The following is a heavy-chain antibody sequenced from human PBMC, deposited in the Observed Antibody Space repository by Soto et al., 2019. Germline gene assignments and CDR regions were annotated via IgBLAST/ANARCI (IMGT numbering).Heavy chain of an antibody. CDR2: IYYSGST. V-gene: IGHV4-59*01. J-gene: IGHJ4*02. Sequence: PSETLSLTCTVSGGSISSYYWSWIRQPPGKGLEWIGYIYYSGSTNYNPSLKSRVTISVDTSKNQFSLKLSSVTAADTAVYYCARVNYYDSSGYYSHFLFDYWGQGTLVTVSS. CDR3: ARVNYYDSSGYYSHFLFDY. D-gene: IGHD3-22*01. CDR1: GGSISSYY.